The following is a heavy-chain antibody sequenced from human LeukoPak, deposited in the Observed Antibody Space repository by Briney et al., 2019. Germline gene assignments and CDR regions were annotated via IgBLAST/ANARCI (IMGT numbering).Heavy chain of an antibody. CDR1: GFTFSSYW. Sequence: GGSLRLSCAASGFTFSSYWMTWVRQAPGKGLEWVSVISGSGGSTYYADSVKGRFTISRDNSKNTLYLQMNSLRAEDTAVYYCAREASYSSSWATFDFWGQGILVTVSS. V-gene: IGHV3-23*01. CDR3: AREASYSSSWATFDF. CDR2: ISGSGGST. J-gene: IGHJ4*02. D-gene: IGHD6-13*01.